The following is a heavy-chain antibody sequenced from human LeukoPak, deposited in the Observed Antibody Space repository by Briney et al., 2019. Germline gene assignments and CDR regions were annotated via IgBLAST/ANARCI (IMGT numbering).Heavy chain of an antibody. CDR1: GDSISSYY. Sequence: SETLSLTGTVSGDSISSYYWSWIRQPPGKGLEWIGYIYYSGSTNYNPSLKSRVTISVDTSKKQLSLKLSSVTAADTAVYYCARHYDSSGYHLSPFDFWGRGILVTVSS. D-gene: IGHD3-22*01. J-gene: IGHJ4*02. CDR3: ARHYDSSGYHLSPFDF. V-gene: IGHV4-59*08. CDR2: IYYSGST.